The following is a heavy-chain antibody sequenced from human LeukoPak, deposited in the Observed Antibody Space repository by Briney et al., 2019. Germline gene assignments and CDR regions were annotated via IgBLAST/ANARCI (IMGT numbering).Heavy chain of an antibody. Sequence: PGGSLRLSCAASGFTFSNAWMSWVRQAPGKGLEWVGRIKSKTDGGTTDYAAPVKGRFTISRDDSKNTLYLQMNSLKTEDTAVYYCAGYCSSTSCGWFDPWGQGTLVTVSS. CDR3: AGYCSSTSCGWFDP. J-gene: IGHJ5*02. D-gene: IGHD2-2*01. CDR2: IKSKTDGGTT. V-gene: IGHV3-15*01. CDR1: GFTFSNAW.